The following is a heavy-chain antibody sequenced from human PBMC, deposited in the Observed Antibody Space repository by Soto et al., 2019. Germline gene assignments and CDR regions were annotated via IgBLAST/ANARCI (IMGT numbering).Heavy chain of an antibody. Sequence: QVQLVQSGAEVKKPGASVKVSCKASGYTFTSYGISWVRQAPGQGLEWMGWISAYNGNTNYAQKLQGRVTMTTDTSTSTAYMELRSLRSDDTAVYYCARVLDMIFGVVNRGMDVWGQGTTVTVSS. V-gene: IGHV1-18*01. CDR3: ARVLDMIFGVVNRGMDV. J-gene: IGHJ6*02. CDR2: ISAYNGNT. D-gene: IGHD3-3*01. CDR1: GYTFTSYG.